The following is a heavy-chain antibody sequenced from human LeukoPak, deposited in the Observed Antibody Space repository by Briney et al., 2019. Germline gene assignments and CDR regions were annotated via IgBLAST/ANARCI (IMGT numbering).Heavy chain of an antibody. V-gene: IGHV3-7*03. Sequence: GGSLRLSCAASGFTFSSYWMSWVRQAPGKGLEWVANIKQDGSEKYYVDSVKGRFTISRDNAKNSLYLQMNSLRAEDTAVYYCARHYYDSRGYYYMFDYWGQGALVTVSS. D-gene: IGHD3-22*01. CDR2: IKQDGSEK. CDR3: ARHYYDSRGYYYMFDY. J-gene: IGHJ4*02. CDR1: GFTFSSYW.